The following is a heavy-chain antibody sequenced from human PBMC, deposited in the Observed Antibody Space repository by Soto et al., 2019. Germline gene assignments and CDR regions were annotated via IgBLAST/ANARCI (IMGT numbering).Heavy chain of an antibody. CDR1: GLTFSRSG. Sequence: QVQLVESGGGVVQPGTSLRLSCEASGLTFSRSGMHWVRQAPGKGLEWVAVISNDGGQKYYADSMKGRFTISRDNSKNALYRQMNRLRLEDTAVYYCANQGGKWLPGEPWGQGTLGTVSS. CDR2: ISNDGGQK. V-gene: IGHV3-30*18. J-gene: IGHJ5*02. D-gene: IGHD6-19*01. CDR3: ANQGGKWLPGEP.